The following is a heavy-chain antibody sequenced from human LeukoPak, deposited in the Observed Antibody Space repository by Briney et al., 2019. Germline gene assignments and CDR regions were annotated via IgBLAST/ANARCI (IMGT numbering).Heavy chain of an antibody. CDR2: IRYDGSNK. V-gene: IGHV3-30*02. CDR3: AKDVGLWFGYYYYYMDV. CDR1: GFTFSSYG. Sequence: PGGSLRLSCAASGFTFSSYGMHWVRQAPGKGLEWVAFIRYDGSNKYYADSVKGRLTISRDNSKNTLYLQMNSLRAEDTAVYYCAKDVGLWFGYYYYYMDVWGKGTTVTISS. D-gene: IGHD3-10*01. J-gene: IGHJ6*03.